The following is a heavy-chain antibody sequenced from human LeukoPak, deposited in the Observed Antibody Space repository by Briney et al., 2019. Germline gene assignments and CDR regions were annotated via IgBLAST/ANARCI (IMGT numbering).Heavy chain of an antibody. J-gene: IGHJ4*02. D-gene: IGHD4-23*01. Sequence: SETLSLTCTVSGGSLRGYYWSWIRQAPGKGLEWIGFISYSGYTSYSPSLKSRVAISLDTSKSQFSLRLSSMTAADTAFYYCARGRNDNGGMFFDSWAQGMLVTVSS. CDR2: ISYSGYT. V-gene: IGHV4-59*01. CDR1: GGSLRGYY. CDR3: ARGRNDNGGMFFDS.